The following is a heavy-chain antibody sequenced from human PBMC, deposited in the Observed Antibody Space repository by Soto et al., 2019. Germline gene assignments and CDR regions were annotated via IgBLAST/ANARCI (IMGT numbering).Heavy chain of an antibody. J-gene: IGHJ3*02. CDR1: GFTFSSYA. CDR2: ISYDGSNK. Sequence: VQLVESGGGLIKPGGSLRLSCAASGFTFSSYAMHWVRQAPGKGLEWVAVISYDGSNKYYADSVKGRFTISRDNSKNTLYLQMNSLRAEDTAVYYCAVIVLMVYDDAFDIWGQGTMVTVSS. V-gene: IGHV3-30-3*01. CDR3: AVIVLMVYDDAFDI. D-gene: IGHD2-8*01.